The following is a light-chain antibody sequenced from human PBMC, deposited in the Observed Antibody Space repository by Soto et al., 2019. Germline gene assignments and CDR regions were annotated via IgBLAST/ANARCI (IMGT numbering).Light chain of an antibody. CDR3: QQYGSSPTWT. V-gene: IGKV3-20*01. CDR2: GAS. J-gene: IGKJ1*01. Sequence: IVLTQYPAALSVSPGERVTLSCWARQSVSSSYLAWYQQKPGQAPRLLIYGASSRATGIPDRFSGGGSGTDFTLTISRLEPEDFAVYYCQQYGSSPTWTFGQGTNVDIK. CDR1: QSVSSSY.